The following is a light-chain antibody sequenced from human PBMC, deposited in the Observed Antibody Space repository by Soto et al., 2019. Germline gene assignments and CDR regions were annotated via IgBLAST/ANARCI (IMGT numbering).Light chain of an antibody. Sequence: DIQMTQSPSSLSASVGDRVTITCRASQSISSYLNWYQQNPGKAPKLLIYAASSLQSGVPSRFSGSGSGTEFTLTISSLQPEEFAAYYCQQSYSTPWTFGRGTKVEIK. V-gene: IGKV1-39*01. CDR3: QQSYSTPWT. CDR2: AAS. J-gene: IGKJ1*01. CDR1: QSISSY.